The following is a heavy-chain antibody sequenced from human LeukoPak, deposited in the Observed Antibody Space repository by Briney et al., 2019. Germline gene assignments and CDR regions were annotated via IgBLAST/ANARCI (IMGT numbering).Heavy chain of an antibody. CDR1: GGSFSGYY. J-gene: IGHJ5*02. Sequence: PSETLSLTCAVYGGSFSGYYWSWIRQPPGKGLEWIGEINHSGSTNYNPSLKSRVTISVDTSKNQFSLKLSSVTAADTAVYYCARGLPPRYRSSVRWFDPWGQGTLVTVSS. CDR2: INHSGST. CDR3: ARGLPPRYRSSVRWFDP. D-gene: IGHD6-6*01. V-gene: IGHV4-34*01.